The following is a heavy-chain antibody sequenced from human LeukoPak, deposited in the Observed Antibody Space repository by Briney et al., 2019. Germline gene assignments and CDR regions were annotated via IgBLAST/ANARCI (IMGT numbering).Heavy chain of an antibody. D-gene: IGHD3-22*01. CDR3: ARGSLMDYYDSSGYYYKHFDY. CDR1: VGSFSGYY. J-gene: IGHJ4*02. CDR2: INHSGST. Sequence: SEALSLTCAVYVGSFSGYYWSWIRQPPGKGLEWIAEINHSGSTNYNPSLKSRVTISVDTSKNQFSLKLSSVTAADTAVYYCARGSLMDYYDSSGYYYKHFDYWGQGTLVTVSS. V-gene: IGHV4-34*01.